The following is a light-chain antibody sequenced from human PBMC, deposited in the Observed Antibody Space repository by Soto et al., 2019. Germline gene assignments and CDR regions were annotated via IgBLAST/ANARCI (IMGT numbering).Light chain of an antibody. V-gene: IGKV3-15*01. CDR3: QQYNNWTPST. CDR1: QSVSSN. Sequence: EIVVTQSPATLSVSPGERATLSCRASQSVSSNLAWYQQKPGQAPRLLIYGASTRATGIPARFSGSGSGTEFTLTISSLQSEDFAVYYCQQYNNWTPSTFGQGTKLEIK. CDR2: GAS. J-gene: IGKJ2*01.